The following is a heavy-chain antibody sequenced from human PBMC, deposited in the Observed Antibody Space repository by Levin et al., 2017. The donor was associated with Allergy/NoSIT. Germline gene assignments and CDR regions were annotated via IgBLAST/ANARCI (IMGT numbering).Heavy chain of an antibody. CDR2: IKSKIDGGTT. D-gene: IGHD4-17*01. CDR1: GFSFNNAW. Sequence: AGGSLRLSCAASGFSFNNAWMNWVRQTPGKGLEWVGRIKSKIDGGTTDYAAPVKDRFIISRDDSKTTLFLQMNNLKTEDTAVYYCTTEHDYGDYTNCFESWGQGTLVTVSS. J-gene: IGHJ5*01. CDR3: TTEHDYGDYTNCFES. V-gene: IGHV3-15*07.